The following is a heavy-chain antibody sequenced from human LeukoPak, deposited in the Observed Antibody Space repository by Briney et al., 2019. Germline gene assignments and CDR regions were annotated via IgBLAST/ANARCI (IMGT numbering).Heavy chain of an antibody. D-gene: IGHD2-2*01. J-gene: IGHJ4*02. CDR1: GFTFSTFA. Sequence: PGGSLRLSCAASGFTFSTFAMHWVRQAPGKGLEWVSAISGSGGSTYYADSVKGRFTISRDNSKSTLYLQMNSLRAGDTAVYYCAKAGSVTGSTDFGYWGQGTLVTVSS. CDR2: ISGSGGST. CDR3: AKAGSVTGSTDFGY. V-gene: IGHV3-23*01.